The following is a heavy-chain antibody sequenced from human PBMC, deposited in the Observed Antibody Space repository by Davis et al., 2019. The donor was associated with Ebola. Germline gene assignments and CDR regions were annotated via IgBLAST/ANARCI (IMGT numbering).Heavy chain of an antibody. CDR2: IDPGDSDT. CDR3: ARQSWDDILTGYPNSFDP. J-gene: IGHJ5*02. D-gene: IGHD3-9*01. CDR1: GYSFTSYW. Sequence: GESLKLSCKGSGYSFTSYWIGWVRQMPGKGLEWMGIIDPGDSDTRYSPSFQGQVTISADKSISTAYLQWSSLKASDTAMYYCARQSWDDILTGYPNSFDPWGQGTLVTVSS. V-gene: IGHV5-51*01.